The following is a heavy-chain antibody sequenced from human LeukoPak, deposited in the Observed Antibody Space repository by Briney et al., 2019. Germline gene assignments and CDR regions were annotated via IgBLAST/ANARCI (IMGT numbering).Heavy chain of an antibody. V-gene: IGHV3-48*01. D-gene: IGHD3-10*01. CDR3: ARTNFGAYYYYGMDV. Sequence: GGSLRLSCAASGFTFSSYSMNWVRQAPGKGLEWVSYISSSSSTIYYADSVKGRFTISRDNSKDTLYLQMNSLRAEDTAVYYYARTNFGAYYYYGMDVWGQGTTVTVSS. J-gene: IGHJ6*02. CDR1: GFTFSSYS. CDR2: ISSSSSTI.